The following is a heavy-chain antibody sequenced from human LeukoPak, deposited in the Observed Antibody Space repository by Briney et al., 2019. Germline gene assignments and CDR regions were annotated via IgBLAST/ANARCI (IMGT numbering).Heavy chain of an antibody. CDR2: IIPIFGTA. Sequence: SVKVSCKASGGTFSSYAISWVRQAPGQGLEWMGGIIPIFGTANYAQKFQGRVTITADKSTSTAYMELSSLRSEDTAVYYCVRGFGDKRAYYYMDVWGKGTTVTVSS. CDR1: GGTFSSYA. V-gene: IGHV1-69*06. CDR3: VRGFGDKRAYYYMDV. J-gene: IGHJ6*03. D-gene: IGHD3-10*01.